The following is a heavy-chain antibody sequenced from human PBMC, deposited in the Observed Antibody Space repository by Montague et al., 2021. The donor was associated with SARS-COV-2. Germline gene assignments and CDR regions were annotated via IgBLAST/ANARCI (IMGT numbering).Heavy chain of an antibody. CDR1: GGSFSGYY. D-gene: IGHD2-2*01. V-gene: IGHV4-34*01. Sequence: SETLSLTCAVYGGSFSGYYWSWIRQPPGKGLEWIGEISHSGSTNYNPSLKSRVTISVDTSKNQFSLKLSSVTAADTAVYYCTREGYQVLWSEYCYYGMDVWGQGTTVTVSS. J-gene: IGHJ6*02. CDR2: ISHSGST. CDR3: TREGYQVLWSEYCYYGMDV.